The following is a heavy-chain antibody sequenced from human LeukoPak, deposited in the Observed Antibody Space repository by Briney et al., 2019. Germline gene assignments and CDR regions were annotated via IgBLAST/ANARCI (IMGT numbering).Heavy chain of an antibody. CDR2: IKQDGSEK. V-gene: IGHV3-7*01. CDR1: GFTFSSYW. CDR3: ARDLSAAMVPFDY. Sequence: GGSLRLSXAASGFTFSSYWMSWVRQAPGKGLEWVANIKQDGSEKYYVDSVKGRFTISRDNAKNSLYLQMNSLRAEDTAVYYCARDLSAAMVPFDYWGQGTLVTVSS. J-gene: IGHJ4*02. D-gene: IGHD5-18*01.